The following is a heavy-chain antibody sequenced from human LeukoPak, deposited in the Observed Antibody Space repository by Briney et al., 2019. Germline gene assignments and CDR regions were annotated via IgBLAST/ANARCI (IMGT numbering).Heavy chain of an antibody. V-gene: IGHV3-30*02. CDR2: ISFSGSNV. CDR3: AKPTAGSPTAAGLDS. D-gene: IGHD4-17*01. J-gene: IGHJ4*02. Sequence: GGSLRLSCAASGFTFSSYGMYWVRQAPGKGLEWVSYISFSGSNVHYADSVKGRFTISRDNSKSTLFLQMNSLRPEDTAVYYCAKPTAGSPTAAGLDSWGQGTLVTVSS. CDR1: GFTFSSYG.